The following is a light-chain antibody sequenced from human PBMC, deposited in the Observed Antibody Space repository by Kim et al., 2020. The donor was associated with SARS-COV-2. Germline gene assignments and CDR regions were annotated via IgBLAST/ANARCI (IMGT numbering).Light chain of an antibody. CDR2: WAS. Sequence: DIVLTQSPDSLAVSLGETATINCKSSQSVLYSSNNKNYLAWYQQKLGQPPNLLIYWASTRESGVPDRFSGSGSGTDFTLTISSLQAEDVAVYYCQQYYSTLYTFGQGTRLEIK. V-gene: IGKV4-1*01. CDR1: QSVLYSSNNKNY. J-gene: IGKJ2*01. CDR3: QQYYSTLYT.